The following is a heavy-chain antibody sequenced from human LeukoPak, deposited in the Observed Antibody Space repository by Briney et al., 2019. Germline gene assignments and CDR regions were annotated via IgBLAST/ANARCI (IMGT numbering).Heavy chain of an antibody. V-gene: IGHV3-23*01. J-gene: IGHJ5*02. CDR3: AKGDRNSGWSP. CDR1: GFTFSSNA. CDR2: ISASSNYT. D-gene: IGHD6-19*01. Sequence: GGSLRLSCAASGFTFSSNAMSWVRQAPGKGLEWVSAISASSNYTFYADSVKGRFTISRGNSKNTPYLQMNSLRAEDTAIYYCAKGDRNSGWSPWGQGTLVTVSS.